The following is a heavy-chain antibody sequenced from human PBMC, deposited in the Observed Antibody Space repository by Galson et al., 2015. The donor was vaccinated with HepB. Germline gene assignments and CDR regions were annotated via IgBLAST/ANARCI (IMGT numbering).Heavy chain of an antibody. CDR2: IIPDGSST. J-gene: IGHJ4*02. CDR1: GFTFSHSW. D-gene: IGHD7-27*01. V-gene: IGHV3-74*01. CDR3: VSTNWGAPYY. Sequence: SLRLSCAASGFTFSHSWMHWVRQSPGKGLVWVSRIIPDGSSTSYADSVKGRFTISRDNARNTLHLQLNSPTDEDTALYFCVSTNWGAPYYWGQGTLVTVSS.